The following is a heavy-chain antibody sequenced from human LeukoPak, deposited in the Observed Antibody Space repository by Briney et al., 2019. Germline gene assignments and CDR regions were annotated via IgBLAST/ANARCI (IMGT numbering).Heavy chain of an antibody. Sequence: SETLSLTCTVSGGSISGYYWNWIRQSPGKGLEWIGYIYYSGSTNYNPSLKSRATISVDTSKNQFSLKLSSATAADTAVYYCAQARAAAGSPYNWFDPWGQGTLVTVSS. V-gene: IGHV4-59*01. CDR2: IYYSGST. D-gene: IGHD6-13*01. J-gene: IGHJ5*02. CDR1: GGSISGYY. CDR3: AQARAAAGSPYNWFDP.